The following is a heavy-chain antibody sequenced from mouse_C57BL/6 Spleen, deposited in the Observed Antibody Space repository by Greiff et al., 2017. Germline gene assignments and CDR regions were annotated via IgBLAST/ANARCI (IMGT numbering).Heavy chain of an antibody. CDR3: TRDQGDYGGDY. CDR1: GFTFSSYA. Sequence: EVKLMESGAGLVKPGGSLKLSCAASGFTFSSYAMSWVRQTPEKRLEWVAYISSGGDYIYYADTVKGRFTISRDNARNTLYLQMSSLKSEDTAMYYCTRDQGDYGGDYWGQGTSVTVSS. CDR2: ISSGGDYI. V-gene: IGHV5-9-1*02. J-gene: IGHJ4*01. D-gene: IGHD2-4*01.